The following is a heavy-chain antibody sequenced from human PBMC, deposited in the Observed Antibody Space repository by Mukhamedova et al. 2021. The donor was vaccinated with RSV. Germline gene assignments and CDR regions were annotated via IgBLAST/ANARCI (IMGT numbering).Heavy chain of an antibody. J-gene: IGHJ4*02. CDR3: TSSGGATNDVY. Sequence: VRQASGTGLEWVGRVRSRADNSATAYAASVRGRFTISRDDSKNTTYLQMNSLKTEDTAVYYCTSSGGATNDVYWGQGTLVTVSS. V-gene: IGHV3-73*01. D-gene: IGHD1-26*01. CDR2: VRSRADNSAT.